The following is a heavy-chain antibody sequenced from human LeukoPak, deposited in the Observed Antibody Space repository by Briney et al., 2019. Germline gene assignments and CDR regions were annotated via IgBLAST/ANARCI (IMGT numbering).Heavy chain of an antibody. CDR2: IYYSGST. CDR3: ASIGDYHWYFDL. J-gene: IGHJ2*01. Sequence: SETLSLTCTVSGGSISIYYWSWIRQPPGKGLEWIGYIYYSGSTNYNPSLKSRVTISVDTSKNQFSLKLSSVTAADTAVYYCASIGDYHWYFDLWGRGTLVTVSS. D-gene: IGHD4-17*01. V-gene: IGHV4-59*08. CDR1: GGSISIYY.